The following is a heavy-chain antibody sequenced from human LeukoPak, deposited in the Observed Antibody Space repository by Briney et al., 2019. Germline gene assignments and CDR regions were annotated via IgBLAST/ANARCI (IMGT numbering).Heavy chain of an antibody. V-gene: IGHV4-61*01. Sequence: SQTPSLTCTVSGGSISSGSYYWSWLRQPPGKGLEWIAYVYSTGDTSGSTDYNPSLKSRVTISVDTSNNQFSMKLTSVTAADTAVYYCARYRAFDIWGQGTMVTVSS. CDR1: GGSISSGSYY. CDR2: VYSTGDTSGST. J-gene: IGHJ3*02. CDR3: ARYRAFDI.